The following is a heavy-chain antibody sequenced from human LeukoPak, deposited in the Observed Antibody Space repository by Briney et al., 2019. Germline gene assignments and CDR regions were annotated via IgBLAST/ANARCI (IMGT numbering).Heavy chain of an antibody. D-gene: IGHD1-26*01. CDR1: GGSISGYY. V-gene: IGHV4-59*08. J-gene: IGHJ2*01. CDR2: VYNSGTT. CDR3: ASRRELLRSNWYFDL. Sequence: SETLSLTCTVSGGSISGYYWSWIRQPPGQGLEWIGYVYNSGTTNYNPSLNSRLTISADTSKTLFSLKLRSAPAADTAVYYCASRRELLRSNWYFDLWGRGTLVTVSS.